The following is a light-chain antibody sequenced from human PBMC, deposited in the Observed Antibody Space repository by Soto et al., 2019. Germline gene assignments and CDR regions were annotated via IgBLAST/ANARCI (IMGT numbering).Light chain of an antibody. J-gene: IGLJ2*01. CDR3: QSYDNSLNHVV. Sequence: QSVLTQPPSVSGAPGQRVTIPCTGSSSNIGSFYDVHWYQQLPGTVPKLLIYGDNNRPSGVPDRFSGSKSGTAASLAITGLQAEDEADYCQSYDNSLNHVVFGGGTQLTVL. CDR2: GDN. CDR1: SSNIGSFYD. V-gene: IGLV1-40*01.